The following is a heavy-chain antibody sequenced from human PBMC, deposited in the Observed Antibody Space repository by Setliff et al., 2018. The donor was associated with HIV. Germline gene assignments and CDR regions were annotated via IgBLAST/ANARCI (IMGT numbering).Heavy chain of an antibody. Sequence: SVKVSCKASGGTFSSYGITWVRQAPGQGLEWMGGSTPILDTTNYAQKFQGRVTITTDESTSTAYMELSSLRSEDTAVYYCARSTYYYDSSGYYQNRLFAFDIWGQGTMVTV. CDR3: ARSTYYYDSSGYYQNRLFAFDI. CDR2: STPILDTT. V-gene: IGHV1-69*05. CDR1: GGTFSSYG. J-gene: IGHJ3*02. D-gene: IGHD3-22*01.